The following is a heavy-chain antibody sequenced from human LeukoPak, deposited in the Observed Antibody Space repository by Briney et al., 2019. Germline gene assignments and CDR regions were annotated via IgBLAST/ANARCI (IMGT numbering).Heavy chain of an antibody. V-gene: IGHV1-18*01. CDR3: AKEQLVGSHYYYMDV. CDR1: GYTFTSYG. CDR2: ISAYNGNT. Sequence: ASVKVSCKASGYTFTSYGISWVRQAPGQGLEWMGWISAYNGNTNYAQKPQGRVTMTTDTSTSTAYMELRSLRSDDTAVYYCAKEQLVGSHYYYMDVWGKGTTVTVSS. J-gene: IGHJ6*03. D-gene: IGHD6-6*01.